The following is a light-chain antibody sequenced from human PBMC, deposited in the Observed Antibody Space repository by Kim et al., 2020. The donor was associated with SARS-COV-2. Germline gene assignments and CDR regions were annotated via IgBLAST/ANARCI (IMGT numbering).Light chain of an antibody. CDR3: GTWDNSLSAYV. CDR2: DIH. CDR1: TPHIGPNL. Sequence: FPCFGPTPHIGPNLLPWYHQFPGGAPRRLIYDIHKRPSGIPDRFSGSKSGTSATLDITGLLTGDEADYYCGTWDNSLSAYVFGTGTKVTVL. J-gene: IGLJ1*01. V-gene: IGLV1-51*01.